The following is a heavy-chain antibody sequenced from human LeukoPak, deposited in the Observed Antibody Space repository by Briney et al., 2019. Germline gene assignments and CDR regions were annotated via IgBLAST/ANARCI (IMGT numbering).Heavy chain of an antibody. J-gene: IGHJ5*02. D-gene: IGHD2-2*01. CDR1: GYTFTSYA. V-gene: IGHV7-4-1*02. CDR3: ARVARVGYCSSTSCYGFDP. CDR2: INTNTGNP. Sequence: ASVKVSCKASGYTFTSYAMNWVRQAPGQGLEWMGWINTNTGNPTYAQGFTGRFVFSLDTSVSTAYLQISSLKAEDTAVYYCARVARVGYCSSTSCYGFDPWGQGTLVTVSS.